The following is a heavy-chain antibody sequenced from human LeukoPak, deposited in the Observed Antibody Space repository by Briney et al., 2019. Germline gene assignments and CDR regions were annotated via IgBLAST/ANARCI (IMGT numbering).Heavy chain of an antibody. CDR1: GGSISSYY. CDR2: IYYSGST. J-gene: IGHJ4*02. D-gene: IGHD3-3*01. Sequence: SETLSLTCTVSGGSISSYYWSWIRQPPGKGLEWIGYIYYSGSTNYNPSLKSRVTISVDTSKNQFSLKLRSVTAADTAVYYCARNFGVVTPWHFDYWGQGSLVTVSS. CDR3: ARNFGVVTPWHFDY. V-gene: IGHV4-59*01.